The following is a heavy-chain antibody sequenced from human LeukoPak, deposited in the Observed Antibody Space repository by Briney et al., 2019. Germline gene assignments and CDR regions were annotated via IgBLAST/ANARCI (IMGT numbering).Heavy chain of an antibody. D-gene: IGHD3-16*01. Sequence: GASVKVSCKASGGTFSSYAISWVRQAPGQGLEWMGGIIPIFGTANYAQKFQGRVTITADKSTSTAYMELSSLRSEDAAVYYCARTYDYVWGSQELTRGWFDPWGQGTLVTVSS. J-gene: IGHJ5*02. CDR3: ARTYDYVWGSQELTRGWFDP. CDR1: GGTFSSYA. V-gene: IGHV1-69*06. CDR2: IIPIFGTA.